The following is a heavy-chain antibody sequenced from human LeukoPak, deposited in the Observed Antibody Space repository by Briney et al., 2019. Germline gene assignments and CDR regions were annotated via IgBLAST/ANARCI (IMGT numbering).Heavy chain of an antibody. CDR1: GGTFSSYA. Sequence: ASVKVSCKASGGTFSSYAISWVRQAPGQGLEWMGIINPSGGSTSYAQKFQGRVTMTRDTSTSTVYMELSSLRSEDTAVYYCASAREMAVDYWGQGTLVTVSS. V-gene: IGHV1-46*01. D-gene: IGHD5-24*01. J-gene: IGHJ4*02. CDR2: INPSGGST. CDR3: ASAREMAVDY.